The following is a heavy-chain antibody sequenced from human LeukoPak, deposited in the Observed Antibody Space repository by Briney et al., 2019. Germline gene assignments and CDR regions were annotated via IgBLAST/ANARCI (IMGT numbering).Heavy chain of an antibody. CDR1: GFTFTSSA. CDR3: AALEYYYDSSGYYNDY. V-gene: IGHV1-58*01. J-gene: IGHJ4*02. D-gene: IGHD3-22*01. CDR2: IVVGSGNT. Sequence: SVKVSCTASGFTFTSSAVQWVRQARGQRLEWIGWIVVGSGNTNYAQKFQERVTITRDMSTSTAYMELSSLRSEDTAVYYCAALEYYYDSSGYYNDYWGQGTLVTVS.